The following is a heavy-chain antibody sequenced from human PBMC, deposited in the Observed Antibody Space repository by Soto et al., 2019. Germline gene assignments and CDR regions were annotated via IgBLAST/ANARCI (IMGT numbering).Heavy chain of an antibody. CDR2: VYYSGRT. D-gene: IGHD6-6*01. CDR3: ARHYIRYSSSDY. J-gene: IGHJ4*02. V-gene: IGHV4-39*01. Sequence: PSETLSLTCTVSGASVSSYTHYWAWVRQPLVKGLEWIGCVYYSGRTYYNPSLKSRVTISVDTSKNQFSLKLSSVTAADTAVYYCARHYIRYSSSDYWGQGTLVTVSS. CDR1: GASVSSYTHY.